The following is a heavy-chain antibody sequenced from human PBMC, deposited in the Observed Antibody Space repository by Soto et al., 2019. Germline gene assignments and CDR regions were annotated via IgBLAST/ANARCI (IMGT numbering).Heavy chain of an antibody. CDR3: ARGPRENYDILTGYYILDY. V-gene: IGHV4-34*01. D-gene: IGHD3-9*01. Sequence: SETLSLTCAVYGGSFSGYYWSWIRQPPGKGLEWIGEINHSGSTNYNPSLKSRVTISVDTSKNQFSLKLSSVTAADTAVYYCARGPRENYDILTGYYILDYWGQGTLVTVSS. CDR2: INHSGST. CDR1: GGSFSGYY. J-gene: IGHJ4*02.